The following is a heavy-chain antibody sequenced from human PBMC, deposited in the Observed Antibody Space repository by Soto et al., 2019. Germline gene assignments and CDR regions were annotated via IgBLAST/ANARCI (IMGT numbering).Heavy chain of an antibody. CDR2: IYPGDSDT. CDR1: GYTFTNYW. V-gene: IGHV5-51*01. Sequence: SLKISCKGSGYTFTNYWIGWVRQMPGKGLEWMGIIYPGDSDTKCNPSFQGQVTISADKSITTTYLQWSSLKASDTAICYCAASIFYYGMDVWGQGTTVTVSS. J-gene: IGHJ6*02. CDR3: AASIFYYGMDV.